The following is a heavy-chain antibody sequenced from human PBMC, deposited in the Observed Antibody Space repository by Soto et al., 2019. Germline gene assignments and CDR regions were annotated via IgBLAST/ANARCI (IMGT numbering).Heavy chain of an antibody. V-gene: IGHV1-3*01. CDR2: INAGNGNT. Sequence: GASVKVSCKASGYTFTGYAMHWVRQAPGQRLEWMGWINAGNGNTKYSQKFQGRVTITMDTSATTAYMELSSLRAEDTALYYCAKDRSGTSLRYGMDVWGQGTTVTVSS. CDR3: AKDRSGTSLRYGMDV. J-gene: IGHJ6*02. CDR1: GYTFTGYA. D-gene: IGHD2-2*01.